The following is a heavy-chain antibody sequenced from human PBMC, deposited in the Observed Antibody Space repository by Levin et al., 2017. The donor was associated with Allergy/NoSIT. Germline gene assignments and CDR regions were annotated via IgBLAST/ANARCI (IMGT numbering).Heavy chain of an antibody. Sequence: GESLKISCAASGFTFSSYAMHWVRQAPGKGLEWVAVISYDGSNKYYADSVKGRFTISRDNSKNTLYLQMNSLRAEDTAVYYCARATYREPRRPLGYWGQGTLVTVSS. J-gene: IGHJ4*02. CDR3: ARATYREPRRPLGY. CDR1: GFTFSSYA. CDR2: ISYDGSNK. V-gene: IGHV3-30*04.